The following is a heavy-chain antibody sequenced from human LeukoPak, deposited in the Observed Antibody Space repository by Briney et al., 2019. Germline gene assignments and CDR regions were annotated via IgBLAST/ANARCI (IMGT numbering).Heavy chain of an antibody. D-gene: IGHD3-22*01. CDR2: IYYSGST. CDR3: ARSDYYDSSGYIGGFDY. J-gene: IGHJ4*02. V-gene: IGHV4-31*03. Sequence: SQTLSLTCTVSGGSISSGGYYWSWIRQHPGKGLEWIGYIYYSGSTYYNPSLKSRVTISVDTSKNQFSLKLSSVTAADTAVYYCARSDYYDSSGYIGGFDYWGQGTLVTVSS. CDR1: GGSISSGGYY.